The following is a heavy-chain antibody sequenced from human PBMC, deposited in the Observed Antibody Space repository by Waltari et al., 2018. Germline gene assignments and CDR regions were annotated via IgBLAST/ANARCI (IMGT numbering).Heavy chain of an antibody. V-gene: IGHV3-30*04. Sequence: QVQLVESGGGVVPPGRSLRLSCASSGLTFSSYAMHWVRQAPGKGLEGVAVISNDGSNKHYAGSVKVRFTISRDDSKNRLYLQMNSLRAEYTAVYYCARVGLGGWYPSYYYGMDVWGQGTTVTVSS. CDR3: ARVGLGGWYPSYYYGMDV. CDR2: ISNDGSNK. D-gene: IGHD6-19*01. J-gene: IGHJ6*02. CDR1: GLTFSSYA.